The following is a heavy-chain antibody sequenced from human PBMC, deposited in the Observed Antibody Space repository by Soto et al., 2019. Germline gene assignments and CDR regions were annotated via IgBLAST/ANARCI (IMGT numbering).Heavy chain of an antibody. CDR2: IYSSGST. V-gene: IGHV4-4*07. Sequence: SETLSLTCTVSGGSISGFYWTWIRQPAGRGLEWVGRIYSSGSTNYNPSLKSRVTISVDTSKNQFSLKLSSMTAADTAVYYCARARASSYYDSSGRSGFDYWGQGTLVTVSP. J-gene: IGHJ4*02. CDR1: GGSISGFY. CDR3: ARARASSYYDSSGRSGFDY. D-gene: IGHD3-22*01.